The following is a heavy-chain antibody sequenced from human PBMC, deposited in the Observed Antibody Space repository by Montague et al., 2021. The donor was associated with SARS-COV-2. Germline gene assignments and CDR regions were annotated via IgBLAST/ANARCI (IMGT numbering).Heavy chain of an antibody. V-gene: IGHV4-34*01. J-gene: IGHJ5*02. CDR2: INHGGTA. Sequence: SETLSLTCAVYGGSFSGYFWSWIRQTPGRGLEWIGEINHGGTADYNPSLKSRVTLSVDTSKAQFSLIQTSVTAADTAVYYCARERGRGVDYFDPWGQGTLVTVSS. CDR1: GGSFSGYF. CDR3: ARERGRGVDYFDP. D-gene: IGHD4-11*01.